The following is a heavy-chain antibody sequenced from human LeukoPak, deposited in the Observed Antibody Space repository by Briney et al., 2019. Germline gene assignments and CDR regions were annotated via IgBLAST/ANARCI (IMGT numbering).Heavy chain of an antibody. CDR3: AKPQYDSSWHYFDY. CDR1: GFTFSTYA. CDR2: ISGNGVST. V-gene: IGHV3-23*01. D-gene: IGHD6-13*01. J-gene: IGHJ4*02. Sequence: GGSLRLSCAASGFTFSTYAMSWVRQAPGKGLEWVSTISGNGVSTYYANSVKGRFTISRDNSKNTLWLQMNSLRAEDTALYYCAKPQYDSSWHYFDYWGQGTLVTVSS.